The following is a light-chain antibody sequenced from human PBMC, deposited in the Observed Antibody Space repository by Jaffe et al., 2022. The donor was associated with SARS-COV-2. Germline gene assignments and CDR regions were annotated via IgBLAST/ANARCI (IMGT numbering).Light chain of an antibody. V-gene: IGKV3-20*01. CDR1: QSVSSTY. Sequence: VLTQSPGTLSLSPGERATLSCRASQSVSSTYLAWYQQKPGQAPRLLIYGASSRATGIPDRFSGSGSGTDFTLTISRLEPEDFAVYYCQRYGGSLVTFGPGTTVDI. CDR3: QRYGGSLVT. J-gene: IGKJ3*01. CDR2: GAS.